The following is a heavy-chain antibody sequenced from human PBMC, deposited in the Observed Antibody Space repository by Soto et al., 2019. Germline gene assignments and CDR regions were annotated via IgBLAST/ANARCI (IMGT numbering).Heavy chain of an antibody. CDR3: ARESLFVGYYYYMDV. V-gene: IGHV3-21*06. J-gene: IGHJ6*03. Sequence: EVQLVESGGGLVKPGGSLRLSCEASGFTFSSYSMNWVRQAPGKGLEWVSSISYRSDYIYADSVKGRFKISRDNAKNSLCLQMNSLSVEDTAVYFCARESLFVGYYYYMDVWGKGTTVTVSS. D-gene: IGHD2-2*03. CDR1: GFTFSSYS. CDR2: ISYRSDYI.